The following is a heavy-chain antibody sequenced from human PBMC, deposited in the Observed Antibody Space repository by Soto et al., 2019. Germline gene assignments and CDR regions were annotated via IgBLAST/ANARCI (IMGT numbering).Heavy chain of an antibody. CDR2: ISYDGSKK. Sequence: QVQLVESGGGVVQPGRSLRLSCAASGFTFSSYGMHWVRQAPGKGLEWVAVISYDGSKKYYADSVKGRFTISRDNSKNTLNLQMNSLRAEDTAVYYCAKRVLLWFGELLYPGKDNWFDPWGQGTLVTVSS. J-gene: IGHJ5*02. CDR3: AKRVLLWFGELLYPGKDNWFDP. CDR1: GFTFSSYG. D-gene: IGHD3-10*01. V-gene: IGHV3-30*18.